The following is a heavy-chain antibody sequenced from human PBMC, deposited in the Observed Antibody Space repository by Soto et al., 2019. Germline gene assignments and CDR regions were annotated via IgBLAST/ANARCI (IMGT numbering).Heavy chain of an antibody. CDR3: ARVTNYYDSSGYLYNWFDP. Sequence: SETLSLTCTVSGGSISSYYWSWIRQPPGKGLEWIGYIYYSGSTNYNPSLKSRVTISVDTSKNQFSLKLSSVTAADTAVYYCARVTNYYDSSGYLYNWFDPWSQGTLVTVYS. CDR2: IYYSGST. D-gene: IGHD3-22*01. V-gene: IGHV4-59*01. CDR1: GGSISSYY. J-gene: IGHJ5*02.